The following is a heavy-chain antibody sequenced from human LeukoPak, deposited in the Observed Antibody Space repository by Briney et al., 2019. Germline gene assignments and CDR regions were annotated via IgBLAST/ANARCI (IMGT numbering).Heavy chain of an antibody. J-gene: IGHJ4*02. V-gene: IGHV4-34*01. D-gene: IGHD3-10*01. CDR1: GGSFSGYY. Sequence: PSETLSLTCAVYGGSFSGYYWSWIRQPPGKGLEWIGEINHSGSTNYNPSLKSRVTISVDTSKNQFSLKLSSVTAADTAVYYCASASLVRGVELFDYWGQGTLVTVSS. CDR3: ASASLVRGVELFDY. CDR2: INHSGST.